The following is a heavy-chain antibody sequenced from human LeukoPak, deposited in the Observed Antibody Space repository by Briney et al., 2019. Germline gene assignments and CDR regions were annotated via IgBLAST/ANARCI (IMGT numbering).Heavy chain of an antibody. V-gene: IGHV3-30*02. Sequence: GGSLRLSCAASGFTFSSYGMHWVRQAPGKGLEWVAFIRYDGSNKYYADSVKGRFTISRDNSMNTLYPQMNSLRAEDTAVYYCAKDRAMVRGVIITTDYWGQGTLVTVSS. CDR1: GFTFSSYG. CDR2: IRYDGSNK. D-gene: IGHD3-10*01. J-gene: IGHJ4*02. CDR3: AKDRAMVRGVIITTDY.